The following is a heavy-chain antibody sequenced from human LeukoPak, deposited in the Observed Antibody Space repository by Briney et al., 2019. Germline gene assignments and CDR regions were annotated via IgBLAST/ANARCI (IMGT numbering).Heavy chain of an antibody. Sequence: PGGSLRLSCAASGFTLSRYSMNWVRQAPGKGLEWVSSISTSSSYIYYADSVKGRFTISRDNAKNSLDLQMNSLRADDTAVYYCVRDRGISFYFDYWGQGTLVTVSS. V-gene: IGHV3-21*01. CDR2: ISTSSSYI. CDR1: GFTLSRYS. CDR3: VRDRGISFYFDY. D-gene: IGHD3-16*02. J-gene: IGHJ4*02.